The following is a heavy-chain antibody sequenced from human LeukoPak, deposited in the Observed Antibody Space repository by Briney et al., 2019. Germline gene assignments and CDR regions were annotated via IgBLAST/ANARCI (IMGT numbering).Heavy chain of an antibody. CDR3: ARQPPQYYGMDV. D-gene: IGHD1-14*01. V-gene: IGHV4-4*07. J-gene: IGHJ6*02. Sequence: SETLSLTCTVSGGSFSNYYWSWIRQPAGKGLEWIGRIYTSGGTNYNPSVKSRVTMSVDTSNNQLSLKLTSVTAADTAVYYCARQPPQYYGMDVWGQGTTVTVSS. CDR2: IYTSGGT. CDR1: GGSFSNYY.